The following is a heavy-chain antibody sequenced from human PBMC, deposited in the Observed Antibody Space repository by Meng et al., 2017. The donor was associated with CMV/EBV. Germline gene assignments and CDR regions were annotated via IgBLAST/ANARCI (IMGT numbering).Heavy chain of an antibody. J-gene: IGHJ5*02. CDR3: APGWFDP. CDR2: ISYDGSNK. V-gene: IGHV3-30-3*01. CDR1: GFTFSSYA. Sequence: QVRLVESGGGLVQAGRSLRLSCAASGFTFSSYAMHWVRQAPGKGLELVAVISYDGSNKYYADSVKGRFTISRDNSKNTLYLQMNSLRAEDTAVYYCAPGWFDPWGQGTLVTVSS.